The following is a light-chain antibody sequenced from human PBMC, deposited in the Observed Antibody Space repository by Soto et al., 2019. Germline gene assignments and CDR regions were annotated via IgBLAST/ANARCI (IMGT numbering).Light chain of an antibody. Sequence: IVLTQAPATLSVSPGERVTLSCRASENAGTNLAWYQQRPGQPPRLLIYGSSTRATGISATFSGSGSRTEFTLTISSLQSEDSAVYYCQQYNNWGLSFGGGTKVDIK. CDR2: GSS. CDR3: QQYNNWGLS. V-gene: IGKV3D-15*01. J-gene: IGKJ4*01. CDR1: ENAGTN.